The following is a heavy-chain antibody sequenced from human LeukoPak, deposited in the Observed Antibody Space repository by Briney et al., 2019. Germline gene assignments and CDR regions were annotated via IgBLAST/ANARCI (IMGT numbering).Heavy chain of an antibody. V-gene: IGHV3-23*01. CDR1: GFTFSSSA. J-gene: IGHJ4*02. Sequence: GGSLRLSCAASGFTFSSSAMSWVRQAPGKGLEWVSSISGSGSGGSTYYADSVKGWFTISRDDSKNTLYLQMNSLIAEDTAVYYCAKSGYNRFDYWGQGTRVTVSS. CDR3: AKSGYNRFDY. CDR2: ISGSGSGGST. D-gene: IGHD5-24*01.